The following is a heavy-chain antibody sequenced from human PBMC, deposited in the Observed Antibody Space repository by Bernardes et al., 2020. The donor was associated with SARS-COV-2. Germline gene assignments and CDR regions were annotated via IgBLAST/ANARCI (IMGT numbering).Heavy chain of an antibody. CDR2: IKQDGSEK. J-gene: IGHJ4*02. V-gene: IGHV3-7*04. CDR3: ARDCQYSGYDYELLFDY. CDR1: GFTFSSYW. D-gene: IGHD5-12*01. Sequence: GGSLRLSRAASGFTFSSYWMSWVRQAPGKGLEWVANIKQDGSEKYYVDSVKGRFTISRDNAKNSLYLQMNSLRAEDTAVYYCARDCQYSGYDYELLFDYWGQGTLVTVSS.